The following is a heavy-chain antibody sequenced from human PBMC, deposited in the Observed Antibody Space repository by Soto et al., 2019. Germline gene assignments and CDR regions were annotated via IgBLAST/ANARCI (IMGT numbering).Heavy chain of an antibody. D-gene: IGHD2-21*01. CDR3: ARGYPNYSNFAY. J-gene: IGHJ4*02. Sequence: GGSLRLSCAASGFTFSSYAMHWVRQAPGKGLEWVAVISYDGSNKYYADSVKGRFTISRDNAKNTVYLQMNSLRAEDTAVYYCARGYPNYSNFAYWGQGSLVTVSS. CDR1: GFTFSSYA. V-gene: IGHV3-30-3*01. CDR2: ISYDGSNK.